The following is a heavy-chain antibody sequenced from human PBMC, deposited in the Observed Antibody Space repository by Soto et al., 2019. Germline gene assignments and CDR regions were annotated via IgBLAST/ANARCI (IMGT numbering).Heavy chain of an antibody. J-gene: IGHJ4*02. V-gene: IGHV3-30*18. D-gene: IGHD1-1*01. CDR1: GFTFSNYA. CDR3: AKDKGVFNWATSYFDY. CDR2: TSYDGNNE. Sequence: RGSLRLSCTASGFTFSNYAMHWVRQAPGTGLEWVALTSYDGNNEYYTDSVKGRFTISRDNSKNTLFLQMNSPRPEDTAVYYCAKDKGVFNWATSYFDYWGQGALVTVSS.